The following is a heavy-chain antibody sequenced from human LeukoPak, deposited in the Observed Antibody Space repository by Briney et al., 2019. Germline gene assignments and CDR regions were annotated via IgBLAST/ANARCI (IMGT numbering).Heavy chain of an antibody. J-gene: IGHJ6*02. CDR3: ARDQDNWNYDQYYYYYGMDV. CDR1: GFSFSSYW. V-gene: IGHV3-7*01. Sequence: PGGSLRLSCAASGFSFSSYWMSWVRQAPGKGLEWVANIKQEGSEKYYVDSVKGRFTISRDNAKNSLYLQMNSLRAEDTAVYYCARDQDNWNYDQYYYYYGMDVWGQGTTVTVSS. D-gene: IGHD1-7*01. CDR2: IKQEGSEK.